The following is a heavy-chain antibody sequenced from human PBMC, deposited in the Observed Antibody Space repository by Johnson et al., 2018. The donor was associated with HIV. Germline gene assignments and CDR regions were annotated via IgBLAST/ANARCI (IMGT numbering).Heavy chain of an antibody. V-gene: IGHV3-30-3*01. CDR1: GFTFSSYA. CDR2: ISSDGSNK. Sequence: QVQLVESGGGVVQPGRSLRLSCAASGFTFSSYAMHWVRQAPGKGLEWVAVISSDGSNKYYADSVKGRFTISKDNSKNTLYLQMNRLRTEDTAVFYCAKGPLYDFWSGEAFDIWGQGTMVTVSS. D-gene: IGHD3-3*01. CDR3: AKGPLYDFWSGEAFDI. J-gene: IGHJ3*02.